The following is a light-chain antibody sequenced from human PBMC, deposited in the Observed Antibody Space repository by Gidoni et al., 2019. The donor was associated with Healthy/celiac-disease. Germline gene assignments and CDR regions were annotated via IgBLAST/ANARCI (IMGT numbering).Light chain of an antibody. CDR2: DAS. V-gene: IGKV3-11*01. J-gene: IGKJ4*01. CDR1: QSVSRY. CDR3: QQRSNWPPT. Sequence: EIVLTQSPATLSLSPGERATLSCRASQSVSRYLACYQQKPGQAPRLLIYDASNRATGIPARFSGSGSGTDFTLTISSLEPEDFAVYYCQQRSNWPPTFXGXTKVEIK.